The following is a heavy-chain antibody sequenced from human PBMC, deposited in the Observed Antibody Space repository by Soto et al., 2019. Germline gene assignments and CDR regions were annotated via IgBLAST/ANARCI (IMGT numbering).Heavy chain of an antibody. CDR3: ARDDGTGTYYTPS. Sequence: EEQLVESGGGLVQPGGSLRLSCAASGLTFSSYWMHWVRQAPGKGLVWVSRIKRDGSDTSYAGSVKGRFPISRDNAKSILYLQMNSLRAEDTAVYYCARDDGTGTYYTPSWGQGTLVTVSS. V-gene: IGHV3-74*01. CDR2: IKRDGSDT. D-gene: IGHD3-10*01. CDR1: GLTFSSYW. J-gene: IGHJ5*02.